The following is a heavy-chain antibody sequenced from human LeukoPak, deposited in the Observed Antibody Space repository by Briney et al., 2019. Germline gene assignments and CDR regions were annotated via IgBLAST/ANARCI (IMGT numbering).Heavy chain of an antibody. D-gene: IGHD3-10*01. CDR2: INHSGST. CDR1: GGSFSGYY. Sequence: SSETLSLTCAVYGGSFSGYYWSWIRQPPGKGLEWIGEINHSGSTNYNPSLKSRVTISVDTSKNQFSLKLSSVTAADTAVYYCARGRFDYYGSGSYFLRSPVDYWGQGTLVTVSS. CDR3: ARGRFDYYGSGSYFLRSPVDY. J-gene: IGHJ4*02. V-gene: IGHV4-34*01.